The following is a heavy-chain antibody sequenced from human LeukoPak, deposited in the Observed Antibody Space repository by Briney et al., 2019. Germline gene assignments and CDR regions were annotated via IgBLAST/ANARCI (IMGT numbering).Heavy chain of an antibody. Sequence: GGSLRLSCAASGFSVSSNYMNWVRQAPGKGLEWVSVFYSAGSTYYADSVRGRFTISRDNSKNTLYLQMNSLRVEDTAIYYCARDMSPWESKNPDAFDIWGQGTMVTVSS. CDR1: GFSVSSNY. CDR2: FYSAGST. V-gene: IGHV3-53*01. D-gene: IGHD1-26*01. CDR3: ARDMSPWESKNPDAFDI. J-gene: IGHJ3*02.